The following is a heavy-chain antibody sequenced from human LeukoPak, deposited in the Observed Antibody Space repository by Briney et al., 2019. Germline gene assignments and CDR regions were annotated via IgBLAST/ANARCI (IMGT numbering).Heavy chain of an antibody. D-gene: IGHD3-22*01. CDR1: GYTFTGYY. J-gene: IGHJ4*02. Sequence: ASVKVSCKASGYTFTGYYMHWVRQGPGQGLEWMGWISAYNGNTNYAQKLQGRVTMTTDTSTSTAYMELRSLRSDDTAVYYCARGAYYYDSSGYPFDYWGQGTLVTVSS. V-gene: IGHV1-18*04. CDR2: ISAYNGNT. CDR3: ARGAYYYDSSGYPFDY.